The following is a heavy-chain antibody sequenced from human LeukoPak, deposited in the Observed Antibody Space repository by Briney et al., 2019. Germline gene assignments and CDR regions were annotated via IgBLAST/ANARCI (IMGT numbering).Heavy chain of an antibody. CDR1: GFTFSSYD. D-gene: IGHD2-21*02. CDR2: VSGSGGRT. Sequence: GGSLRLSCAASGFTFSSYDMSWVRQAPGKGLEWVSVVSGSGGRTYYADSVKGRFTISRDNYKNTLYLQMNSLRAEATAVYYCARRTASHSFDYWGQGTLVTVSS. V-gene: IGHV3-23*01. CDR3: ARRTASHSFDY. J-gene: IGHJ4*02.